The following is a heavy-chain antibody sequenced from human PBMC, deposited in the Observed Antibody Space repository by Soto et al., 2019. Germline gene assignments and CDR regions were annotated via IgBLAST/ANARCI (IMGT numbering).Heavy chain of an antibody. Sequence: SETLSLTCTVSGGSISSGGYYWSWIRRHPGKGLEWIGYIYYSGSTYYNPSLKSRVTISVDTSKNQFSLKLSSVTAADTAVYYCARSDYYDSSAPTLYFDYWGQGTLVTVSS. V-gene: IGHV4-31*03. CDR3: ARSDYYDSSAPTLYFDY. J-gene: IGHJ4*02. CDR2: IYYSGST. D-gene: IGHD3-22*01. CDR1: GGSISSGGYY.